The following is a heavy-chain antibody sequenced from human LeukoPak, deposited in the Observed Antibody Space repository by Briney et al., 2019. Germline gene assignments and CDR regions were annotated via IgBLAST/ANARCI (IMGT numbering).Heavy chain of an antibody. CDR3: AKDRVGYCGGDCYEDY. V-gene: IGHV3-30*02. CDR1: GFTFSSYG. CDR2: IRYDGSNK. J-gene: IGHJ4*02. Sequence: GGSLRLSCAASGFTFSSYGMHWVRQAPGKGLEWVAFIRYDGSNKYYADSVKGRFTISRDNSKNTLYLQMNSLRAEDTAVYYCAKDRVGYCGGDCYEDYWGQGTLVTVSS. D-gene: IGHD2-21*01.